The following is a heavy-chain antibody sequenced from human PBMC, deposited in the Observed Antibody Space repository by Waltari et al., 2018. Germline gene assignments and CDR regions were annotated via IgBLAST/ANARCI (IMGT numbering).Heavy chain of an antibody. CDR2: INPNSGGT. J-gene: IGHJ3*02. Sequence: QVQLVQSGAEVKKPGASVKVSCKASGYTFTGSYMQWVRQAPGQGLEWMGWINPNSGGTNYAQKFQGRVTRTRETSISTAYMELSRLRSDDTAVYYCARAPIAAAAFDIWGQGTMVTVSS. CDR1: GYTFTGSY. V-gene: IGHV1-2*02. CDR3: ARAPIAAAAFDI. D-gene: IGHD6-13*01.